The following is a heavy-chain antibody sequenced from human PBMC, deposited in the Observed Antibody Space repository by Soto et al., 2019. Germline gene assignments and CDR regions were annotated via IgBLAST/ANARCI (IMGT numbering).Heavy chain of an antibody. CDR2: INQSGVT. V-gene: IGHV4-34*01. Sequence: SETLSLTCAVYGGSISGYYWSWIRQPPGKGLEWIGEINQSGVTNYNPSLRSRVTMSEDTSKNQFSLKLTSVTATDTAIYYCSRGGRGGSRPTNSWGQGTLVTVSS. CDR1: GGSISGYY. CDR3: SRGGRGGSRPTNS. J-gene: IGHJ4*02. D-gene: IGHD3-10*01.